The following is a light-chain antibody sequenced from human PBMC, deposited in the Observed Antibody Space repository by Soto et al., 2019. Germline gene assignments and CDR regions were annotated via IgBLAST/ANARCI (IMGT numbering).Light chain of an antibody. CDR3: QHYNSYSEA. CDR1: QTISSW. Sequence: DIQMTQSPSTLSGSVGDRVTITCRASQTISSWLAWYQQKPGKAPKLLIYKASTLKSGVPSRFSGSGAGTVFSLTIGSLQSDDFATYYCQHYNSYSEAFGQGTKVDIK. CDR2: KAS. J-gene: IGKJ1*01. V-gene: IGKV1-5*03.